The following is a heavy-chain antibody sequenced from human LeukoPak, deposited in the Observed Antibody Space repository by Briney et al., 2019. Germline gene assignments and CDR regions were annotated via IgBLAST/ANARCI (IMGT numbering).Heavy chain of an antibody. CDR3: AKEDYRDHTTGFDS. J-gene: IGHJ5*01. Sequence: PGGSLRLSCAASGFTFSSYPVSWVRQAPGRGLEWVSAITSSGGTYYIPSVRGRFIVSRDNSRNTLYLQMNGLTAEDTAIYCCAKEDYRDHTTGFDSWGQGTLVTVSS. D-gene: IGHD4-17*01. V-gene: IGHV3-23*01. CDR1: GFTFSSYP. CDR2: ITSSGGT.